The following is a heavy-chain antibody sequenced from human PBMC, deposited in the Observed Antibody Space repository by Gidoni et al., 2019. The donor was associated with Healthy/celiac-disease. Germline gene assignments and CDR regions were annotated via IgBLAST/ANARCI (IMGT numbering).Heavy chain of an antibody. CDR2: IWYDGSHE. V-gene: IGHV3-33*01. D-gene: IGHD5-18*01. Sequence: QVQLVESGGGVVQPGRSLRLSCAVSGSTFSSYGMHWVRQAPGKGLEWVAIIWYDGSHEYYADSVKGRFTISRDNSKSTLYLQMNSLRAEDTAVYYCARDLKGSGYSSGYWGQGTLVTVS. CDR3: ARDLKGSGYSSGY. CDR1: GSTFSSYG. J-gene: IGHJ4*02.